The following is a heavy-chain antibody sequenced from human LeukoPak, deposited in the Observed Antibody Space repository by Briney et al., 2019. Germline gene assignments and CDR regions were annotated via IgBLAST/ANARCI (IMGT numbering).Heavy chain of an antibody. Sequence: PGGSLRLSCAGSGFSFSSYGMHWVRQAPGKGLEWVAFIRFDGSRTDYADSVKGRFTISRDNSKNTLFLQLNSLRPDDTGVYFCAKPSGNCVDYWGQGTLVTVSS. CDR2: IRFDGSRT. J-gene: IGHJ4*02. D-gene: IGHD1-26*01. CDR1: GFSFSSYG. CDR3: AKPSGNCVDY. V-gene: IGHV3-30*02.